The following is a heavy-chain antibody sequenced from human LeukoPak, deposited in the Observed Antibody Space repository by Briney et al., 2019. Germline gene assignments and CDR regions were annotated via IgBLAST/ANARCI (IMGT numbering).Heavy chain of an antibody. CDR3: ARVKGSEYGGFDP. J-gene: IGHJ5*02. V-gene: IGHV1-3*01. CDR1: GYTFTSYA. D-gene: IGHD2/OR15-2a*01. Sequence: ASVKVSCKASGYTFTSYAMHWVRQAPGQRLEWMGWINAGNGNTKYSQKFQGRVTITRDTSASTAYMELSSLRSEDTAVYYCARVKGSEYGGFDPWGQGTLVTVSS. CDR2: INAGNGNT.